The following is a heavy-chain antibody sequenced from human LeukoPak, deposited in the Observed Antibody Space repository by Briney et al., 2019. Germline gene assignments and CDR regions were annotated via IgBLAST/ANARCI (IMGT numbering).Heavy chain of an antibody. V-gene: IGHV3-30*18. J-gene: IGHJ4*02. Sequence: GGSLRLSCAASGFTFSSYGMHWVRQAPGKGLHWVAVISYDGSNKYYADSVKGRFTISRDNSKNTLYLQMNSLRAEDTAVYYCAKSSSWSPTFDYWGQGTLVTVSS. CDR1: GFTFSSYG. CDR2: ISYDGSNK. CDR3: AKSSSWSPTFDY. D-gene: IGHD6-13*01.